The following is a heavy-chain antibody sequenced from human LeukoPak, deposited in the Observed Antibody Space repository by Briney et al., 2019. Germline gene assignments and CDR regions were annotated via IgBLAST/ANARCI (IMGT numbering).Heavy chain of an antibody. D-gene: IGHD6-13*01. CDR3: ARGSSSSGRLLDY. V-gene: IGHV4-34*01. Sequence: SDTLSLTCAVYGGSFSGYYWSWLRQPPGKGLEWMGEINHSGSTNYNPSLKSRVTISVDTSKSQFSLKVSSVTAADTVVYYCARGSSSSGRLLDYWGQGTLVTVSS. CDR1: GGSFSGYY. CDR2: INHSGST. J-gene: IGHJ4*02.